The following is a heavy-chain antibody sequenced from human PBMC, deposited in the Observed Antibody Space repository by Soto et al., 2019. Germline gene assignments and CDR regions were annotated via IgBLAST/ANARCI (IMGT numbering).Heavy chain of an antibody. CDR1: GFTFSSYW. CDR3: ARAKAVVIAALDI. V-gene: IGHV3-7*03. CDR2: IKQDGSEK. D-gene: IGHD2-21*01. J-gene: IGHJ3*02. Sequence: GGSLILSCAASGFTFSSYWMSWVRQAPGKGLEWVANIKQDGSEKYYVDSVRGRFTISRDNAKNTLYLQLDSLTGADTAVYYCARAKAVVIAALDIWGQGTMVT.